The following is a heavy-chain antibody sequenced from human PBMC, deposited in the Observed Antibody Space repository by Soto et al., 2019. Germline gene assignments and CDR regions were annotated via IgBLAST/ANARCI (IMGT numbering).Heavy chain of an antibody. V-gene: IGHV1-18*01. CDR3: ARDGGGMIVVGNDAFDI. D-gene: IGHD3-22*01. Sequence: QVQLVQSGAEVKKPGASVKVSCKASGYTFTSYGISWVRQAPGQGLEWMGWISAYNGNTNYAQKLQGRVTMTTDTPTSTAYMELRSLRSDDTAVYYCARDGGGMIVVGNDAFDIWGQGTMVTVSS. CDR1: GYTFTSYG. CDR2: ISAYNGNT. J-gene: IGHJ3*02.